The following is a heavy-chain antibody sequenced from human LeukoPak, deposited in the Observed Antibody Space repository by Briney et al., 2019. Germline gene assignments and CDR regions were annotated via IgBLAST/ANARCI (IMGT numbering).Heavy chain of an antibody. D-gene: IGHD2-2*01. CDR2: ISSDSSRI. V-gene: IGHV3-48*01. J-gene: IGHJ4*02. Sequence: PGGSLRLSCAASGFSISGYSLNWVRQAPGKGLEWVSYISSDSSRIFYADSVRGRFAISRDNAQNSLYLQMTSLGAEDTAVYYCARDSSSEEFDYWGQGTLVTVSS. CDR3: ARDSSSEEFDY. CDR1: GFSISGYS.